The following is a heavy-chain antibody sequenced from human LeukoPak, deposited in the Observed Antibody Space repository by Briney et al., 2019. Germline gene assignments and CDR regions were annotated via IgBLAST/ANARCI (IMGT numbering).Heavy chain of an antibody. CDR1: GYTFTGYY. V-gene: IGHV1-2*02. J-gene: IGHJ4*02. Sequence: ASVKVSCKASGYTFTGYYMHWVRQAPGQGLKWMGWINPNSGGTNYAQKFQGRVTMTRDTSISTAYMELSRLRSDDTALYYCARERYYSSGNYNNRIDYWGQGTLVTVSS. D-gene: IGHD3-10*01. CDR2: INPNSGGT. CDR3: ARERYYSSGNYNNRIDY.